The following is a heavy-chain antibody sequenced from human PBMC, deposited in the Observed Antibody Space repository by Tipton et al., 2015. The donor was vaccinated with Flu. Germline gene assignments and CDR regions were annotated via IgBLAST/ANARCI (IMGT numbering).Heavy chain of an antibody. D-gene: IGHD3-3*01. CDR1: GYTFTGYY. V-gene: IGHV1-2*02. CDR2: ISPNSGGT. Sequence: QLVQSGAEVKKPGASVKDSCKASGYTFTGYYMHWVRQAPGQGLEWMGWISPNSGGTNYAQKFQGRVTMTRDTSISTAYMELSRLRSEDRAVYYWARVITIFGVVDAFDIWGQGTMFTVSS. J-gene: IGHJ3*02. CDR3: ARVITIFGVVDAFDI.